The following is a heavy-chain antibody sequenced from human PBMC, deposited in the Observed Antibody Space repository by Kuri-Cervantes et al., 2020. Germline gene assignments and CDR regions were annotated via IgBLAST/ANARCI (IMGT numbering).Heavy chain of an antibody. CDR1: GFTVSSNY. CDR3: ASSAPVPTIWQVVRGSPIPLDY. D-gene: IGHD3-10*01. J-gene: IGHJ4*02. CDR2: IYSGGST. Sequence: GGSLRLSCAASGFTVSSNYMSWVRQAPGKGLEWVSVIYSGGSTYYADSVKGRFTISRDNSKNTLYLQMNSLRAEDTAVYYCASSAPVPTIWQVVRGSPIPLDYWGQGTLGTVSS. V-gene: IGHV3-53*01.